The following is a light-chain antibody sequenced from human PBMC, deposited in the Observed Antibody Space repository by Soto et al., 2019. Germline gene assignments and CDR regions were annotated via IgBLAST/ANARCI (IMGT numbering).Light chain of an antibody. CDR3: QHYAGGSRIT. CDR1: RGVTNY. J-gene: IGKJ5*01. CDR2: SAS. Sequence: EILLTQSPGTLSLSPGERATLSCMASRGVTNYLAWYQHKPGQAPRLLISSASDRATGIPVRFSGSGSGTDFTLTISRLEPEDFALYYCQHYAGGSRITFGQGTRLEIK. V-gene: IGKV3-11*01.